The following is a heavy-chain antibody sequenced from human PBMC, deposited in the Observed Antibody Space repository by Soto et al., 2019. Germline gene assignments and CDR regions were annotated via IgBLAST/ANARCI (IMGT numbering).Heavy chain of an antibody. J-gene: IGHJ3*02. CDR3: ARVVPQLEGYCSGGSCYSDAFDI. CDR1: GGSISSYY. D-gene: IGHD2-15*01. CDR2: IYTSGST. V-gene: IGHV4-4*07. Sequence: SETLSLTCTVSGGSISSYYWSWIRQPAGKGLEWIGRIYTSGSTNYNPSLKSRVTMSVDTSKNQFSLKLSSVTAADTAVYYCARVVPQLEGYCSGGSCYSDAFDIWGQGTMVTVSS.